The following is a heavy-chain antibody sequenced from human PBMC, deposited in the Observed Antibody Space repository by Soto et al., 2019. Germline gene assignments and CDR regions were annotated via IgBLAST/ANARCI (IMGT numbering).Heavy chain of an antibody. D-gene: IGHD3-10*01. CDR1: GDSISNDNYS. CDR2: IYHSGGT. J-gene: IGHJ4*02. V-gene: IGHV4-30-2*01. Sequence: SETLSLTCDVSGDSISNDNYSWSWIRQPPGKGLEWIGYIYHSGGTYYNPSLKSRVAISVDRSKTQFSLKLSSVTAADTAVYYCARWWFGEFFDYWGQGTLVTVSS. CDR3: ARWWFGEFFDY.